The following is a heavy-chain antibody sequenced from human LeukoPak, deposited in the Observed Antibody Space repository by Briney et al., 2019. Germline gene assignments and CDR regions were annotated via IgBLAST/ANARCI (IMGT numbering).Heavy chain of an antibody. CDR3: ARIRARPRRTSALNRYYYYGMDV. D-gene: IGHD2-15*01. Sequence: PSETLSLTCAVYGGSFSGYYWSWIRQPPGKGLEWIGEINHSGSTNYNPSLKSRVTISVDTSKNQFSLKLSSVTAADTAVYYCARIRARPRRTSALNRYYYYGMDVWGQGTTATVSS. CDR1: GGSFSGYY. V-gene: IGHV4-34*01. CDR2: INHSGST. J-gene: IGHJ6*02.